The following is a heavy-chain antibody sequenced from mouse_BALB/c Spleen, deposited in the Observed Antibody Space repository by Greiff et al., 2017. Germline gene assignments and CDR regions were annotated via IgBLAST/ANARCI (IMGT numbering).Heavy chain of an antibody. CDR3: ARGHYYGYFYYFDY. CDR1: GYTFSSYW. V-gene: IGHV1-9*01. Sequence: QVQLQQSGAELMKPGASVKISCKATGYTFSSYWIEWVKQRPGHGLEWIGEILPGSGSTKYNEKFKGKTTLTADKSSSTAYMLLSSLTSEDSAIYFCARGHYYGYFYYFDYWGQGTTLTVSS. J-gene: IGHJ2*01. D-gene: IGHD1-2*01. CDR2: ILPGSGST.